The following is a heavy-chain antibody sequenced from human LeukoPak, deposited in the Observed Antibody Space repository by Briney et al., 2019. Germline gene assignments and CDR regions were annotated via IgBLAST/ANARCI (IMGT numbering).Heavy chain of an antibody. V-gene: IGHV3-48*03. Sequence: GGSLRLSCAASGFTFSSYEMNWVRQAPGKGLEWVSYISSSGTMYYADSVKGRFTISRDNAKNSLYLQMNSLRAEDTAVYYCARVSYYYGRPLGYWGQGTLVTVSS. CDR2: ISSSGTM. D-gene: IGHD3-10*02. CDR3: ARVSYYYGRPLGY. J-gene: IGHJ4*02. CDR1: GFTFSSYE.